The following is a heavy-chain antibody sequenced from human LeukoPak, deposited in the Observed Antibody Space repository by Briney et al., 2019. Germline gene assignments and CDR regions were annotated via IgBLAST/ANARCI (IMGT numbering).Heavy chain of an antibody. V-gene: IGHV3-74*01. J-gene: IGHJ6*03. CDR2: INTDGSST. CDR3: ARDPRLRNDIVVVPAAIRDYYYYYYMDV. CDR1: GFTFSSYW. D-gene: IGHD2-2*02. Sequence: GGSLRLSCAASGFTFSSYWMHWVRQAPGKGLVWVSRINTDGSSTSYAGSVKGRFTISRDNAKNTLYLQMNSLRAEDTAVYYCARDPRLRNDIVVVPAAIRDYYYYYYMDVWGKGTTVTVSS.